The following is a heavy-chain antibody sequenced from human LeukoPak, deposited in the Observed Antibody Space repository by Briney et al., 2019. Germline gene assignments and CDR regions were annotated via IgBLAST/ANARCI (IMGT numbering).Heavy chain of an antibody. CDR1: GYTFTGYY. V-gene: IGHV1-2*06. CDR3: ALSGSYYGYYYMDV. J-gene: IGHJ6*03. Sequence: ASVKVSCKASGYTFTGYYMHWVRQAPGQGLEWMGRINPNSGGTSYAQKFQGRVTMTRDTSISTAYMELSRLRSDETAVYYCALSGSYYGYYYMDVWGKGTTVTVSS. D-gene: IGHD1-26*01. CDR2: INPNSGGT.